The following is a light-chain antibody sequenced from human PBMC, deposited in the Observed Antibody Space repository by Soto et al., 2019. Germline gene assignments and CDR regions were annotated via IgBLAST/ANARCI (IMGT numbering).Light chain of an antibody. J-gene: IGKJ5*01. CDR1: QSVSIN. V-gene: IGKV3-15*01. CDR3: QQYIKWPIT. Sequence: EIVMTQSLASLSVSPGGRATLSCRASQSVSINLAGYQQKPGQAPRLLIYGASTRATGIPARFSGSGSGTEFTLTVSSLQSEDVAVYYCQQYIKWPITFGQGTRLEI. CDR2: GAS.